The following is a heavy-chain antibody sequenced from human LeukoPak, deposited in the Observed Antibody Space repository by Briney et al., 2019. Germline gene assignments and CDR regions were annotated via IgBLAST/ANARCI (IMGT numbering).Heavy chain of an antibody. D-gene: IGHD3-3*02. V-gene: IGHV4-34*01. CDR2: INHSGST. J-gene: IGHJ5*02. CDR3: ARDTLVLADWFDP. Sequence: SETLSLTCAVYGGSFSGYYWSWIRQPPGKGLEWIGEINHSGSTNYNPSLKSRVTISVDTSKNQFSLKLSSVTAADTAVYYCARDTLVLADWFDPWGQGTLVTVSS. CDR1: GGSFSGYY.